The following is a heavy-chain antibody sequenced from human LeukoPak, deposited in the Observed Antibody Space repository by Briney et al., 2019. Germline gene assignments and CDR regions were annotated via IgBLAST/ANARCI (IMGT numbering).Heavy chain of an antibody. D-gene: IGHD1-26*01. V-gene: IGHV3-74*01. CDR1: GFTFSSYW. CDR2: INPDGSAT. J-gene: IGHJ4*02. CDR3: ARDQVGATPIDY. Sequence: GSLRLSCAASGFTFSSYWMHWVRQAPGKGLVWVSHINPDGSATRYADSVKGRFTISRDNAKNTLYLQMNSLRAEDTAVYYCARDQVGATPIDYWGQGTLVTVSS.